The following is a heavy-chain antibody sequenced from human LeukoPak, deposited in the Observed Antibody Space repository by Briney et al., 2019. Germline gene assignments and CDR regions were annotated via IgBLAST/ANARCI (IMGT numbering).Heavy chain of an antibody. CDR3: ARWLGRGSYYSIDY. V-gene: IGHV4-34*01. D-gene: IGHD1-26*01. J-gene: IGHJ4*02. CDR1: GGSFSGYY. Sequence: SETLSLTCAVYGGSFSGYYWSWIRQPPGKGLEWIGEINHSGSTNYNPSLKSRVTISVDTSKNQFSLKLSSVTAADTAVCYCARWLGRGSYYSIDYWGQGTLVTVSS. CDR2: INHSGST.